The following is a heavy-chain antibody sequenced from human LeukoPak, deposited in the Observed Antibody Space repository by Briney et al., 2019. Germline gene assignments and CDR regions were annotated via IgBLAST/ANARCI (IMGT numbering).Heavy chain of an antibody. CDR3: ARAGAFDI. D-gene: IGHD3-10*01. Sequence: PSETLSLTCAVSGYSISSGYYWSWIRQPPGKGLEWIGYIYYSGSTNYNPSLKSRVTISVDTSKNQFSLKLSSVTAADTAVYYCARAGAFDIWGQGTMVTVSS. CDR1: GYSISSGYY. J-gene: IGHJ3*02. CDR2: IYYSGST. V-gene: IGHV4-61*01.